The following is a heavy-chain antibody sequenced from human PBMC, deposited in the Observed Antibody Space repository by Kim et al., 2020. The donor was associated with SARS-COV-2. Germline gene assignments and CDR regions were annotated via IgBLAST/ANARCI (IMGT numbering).Heavy chain of an antibody. CDR2: ET. Sequence: ETIYAQTFQGRVTMTEDTSNDTAYMELSSRRSEDTAVYYCATGVYGMDVWGQGTTVTVSS. D-gene: IGHD3-10*01. J-gene: IGHJ6*02. V-gene: IGHV1-24*01. CDR3: ATGVYGMDV.